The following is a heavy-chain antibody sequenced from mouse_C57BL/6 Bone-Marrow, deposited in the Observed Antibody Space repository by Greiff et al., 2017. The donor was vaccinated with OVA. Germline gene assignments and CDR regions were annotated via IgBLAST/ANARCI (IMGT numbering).Heavy chain of an antibody. Sequence: EVQRVESGGGLVKPGGSLKLSCAASGFTFSDYGMHWVRQAPEKGLEWVAYISSGSSTIYYADTVKGRFTISSDNAKNTLFLQMTSLRSEDTAMYYCARPLYYYGSSYAMDYWGQGTSVTVSS. V-gene: IGHV5-17*01. D-gene: IGHD1-1*01. CDR3: ARPLYYYGSSYAMDY. CDR2: ISSGSSTI. CDR1: GFTFSDYG. J-gene: IGHJ4*01.